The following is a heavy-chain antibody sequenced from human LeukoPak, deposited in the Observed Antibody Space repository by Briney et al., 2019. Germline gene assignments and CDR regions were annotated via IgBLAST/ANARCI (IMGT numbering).Heavy chain of an antibody. CDR1: GGTFSSYA. CDR3: ARESRVAVAGRAPFDY. V-gene: IGHV1-69*06. Sequence: SVKVSCKASGGTFSSYAISWVRQAPGQGLEWMGGIIPIFGTANYAQKFQGRVTITADKSTSTAYIELSSLRSEDTAVYYCARESRVAVAGRAPFDYWGQGTLVTVSS. CDR2: IIPIFGTA. J-gene: IGHJ4*02. D-gene: IGHD6-19*01.